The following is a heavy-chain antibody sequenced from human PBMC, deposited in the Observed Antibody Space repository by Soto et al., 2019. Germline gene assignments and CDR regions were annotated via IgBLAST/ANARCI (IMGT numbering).Heavy chain of an antibody. CDR1: GYTFTSYA. CDR2: INAGNGNT. J-gene: IGHJ4*02. CDR3: ARSIVVVTAPYDH. Sequence: ASVKVSCKASGYTFTSYAIHWVRQAPGQRLEWMGWINAGNGNTKYSQKFQGRVTITRDTSASTAYMELSSLRSEDTAVYYCARSIVVVTAPYDHWGQGTLVTVSS. D-gene: IGHD2-21*02. V-gene: IGHV1-3*01.